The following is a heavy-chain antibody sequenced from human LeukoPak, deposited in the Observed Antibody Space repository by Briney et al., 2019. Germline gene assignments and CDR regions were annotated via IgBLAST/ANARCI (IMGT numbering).Heavy chain of an antibody. CDR1: GFTFSSYA. Sequence: GGSLRLSCAASGFTFSSYAMHWVRQAPGKGLEWVAVISYDGSNKYYADSVKGRFTISRDNSKNTLYLQMNSLRAEDTAVYYCARAYSGSYYDYWGQGTLVTVSS. CDR3: ARAYSGSYYDY. CDR2: ISYDGSNK. D-gene: IGHD1-26*01. J-gene: IGHJ4*02. V-gene: IGHV3-30-3*01.